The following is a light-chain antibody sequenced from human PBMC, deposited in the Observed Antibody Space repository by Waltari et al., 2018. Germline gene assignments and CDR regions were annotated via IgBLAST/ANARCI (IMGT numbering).Light chain of an antibody. CDR2: DVS. Sequence: QSALTQPASVSGSPVQSITISCTGTSSDVGAYNYVSWYQQHPGKVPKLIIYDVSHRHSWVSFLVAGSKSDNTAALTISGLQAEDEADYYCSSYTTSDTMIFGGGTKLTVL. J-gene: IGLJ2*01. CDR1: SSDVGAYNY. CDR3: SSYTTSDTMI. V-gene: IGLV2-14*03.